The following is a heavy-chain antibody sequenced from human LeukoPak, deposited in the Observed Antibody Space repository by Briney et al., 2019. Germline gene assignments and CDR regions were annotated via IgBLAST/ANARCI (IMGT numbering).Heavy chain of an antibody. V-gene: IGHV1-69*06. D-gene: IGHD6-13*01. CDR3: ARDGGYSSSWYGY. CDR1: GGTFSSYA. J-gene: IGHJ4*02. CDR2: IIPIFGTA. Sequence: SVKVSFKASGGTFSSYAISWVRQAPGQGLEWMGGIIPIFGTANYAQKFQGRVTITADKSTSTAYMELSSLRSEDTAVYYCARDGGYSSSWYGYWGQGTLVTVSS.